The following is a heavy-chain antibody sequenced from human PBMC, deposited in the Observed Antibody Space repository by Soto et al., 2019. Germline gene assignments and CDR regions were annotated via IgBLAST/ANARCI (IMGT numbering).Heavy chain of an antibody. D-gene: IGHD3-3*01. CDR2: ISSSGSTI. CDR3: ASRGPELGFWGGYCQRGCFKYLVV. J-gene: IGHJ6*04. CDR1: GFTFSDYY. V-gene: IGHV3-11*01. Sequence: QVQLVESGGGLVKPGGSLRLSCAASGFTFSDYYMSWIRQAPGKGLEWVSYISSSGSTIYYANSVKGRFTISKDNAKNSTDLQINSHGGADTAGVYRASRGPELGFWGGYCQRGCFKYLVVWGKGTTVTVSS.